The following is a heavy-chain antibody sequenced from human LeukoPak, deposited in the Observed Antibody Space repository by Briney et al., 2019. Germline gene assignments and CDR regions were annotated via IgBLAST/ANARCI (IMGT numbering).Heavy chain of an antibody. D-gene: IGHD1-20*01. CDR3: ARDNWNDADGDY. CDR2: INSDGSST. CDR1: GFTFSSYW. Sequence: HPGGSLRLSCAASGFTFSSYWMHWVRQAPGKGLVWVSRINSDGSSTSYADSVKGRFTISRGNAKNTLYMQMNSLRAEDTAVYYCARDNWNDADGDYWGQGTLVTVSS. J-gene: IGHJ4*02. V-gene: IGHV3-74*01.